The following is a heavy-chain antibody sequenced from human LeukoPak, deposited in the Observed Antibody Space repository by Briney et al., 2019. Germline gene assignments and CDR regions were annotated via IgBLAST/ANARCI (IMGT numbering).Heavy chain of an antibody. Sequence: GGSLRLSCAASGFTFSTYWMSWVRKAPGKGLGWVANIKEDGSERYYVDSVKGRFTISRDNAKNPLYLQMNGLRVEDTALYYCARGRIAMGVWGQGALVTVSS. J-gene: IGHJ4*02. CDR3: ARGRIAMGV. CDR2: IKEDGSER. D-gene: IGHD5-18*01. CDR1: GFTFSTYW. V-gene: IGHV3-7*03.